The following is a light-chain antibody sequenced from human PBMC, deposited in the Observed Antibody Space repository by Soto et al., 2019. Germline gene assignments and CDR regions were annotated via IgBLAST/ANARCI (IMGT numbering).Light chain of an antibody. CDR3: QQYGRSPYT. CDR2: DAA. CDR1: QRVSSGY. Sequence: EIVLTQSPGTLSLSPGDRATLSCRASQRVSSGYLAWYQQRPGQAPRLLIYDAATRATGIPDRFSGSGSGTDYTLTISRLEPEDFAVYYCQQYGRSPYTFGGGTKVDIK. J-gene: IGKJ2*01. V-gene: IGKV3-20*01.